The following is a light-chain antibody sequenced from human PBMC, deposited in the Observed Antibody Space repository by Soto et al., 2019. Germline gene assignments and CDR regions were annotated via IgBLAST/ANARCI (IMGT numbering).Light chain of an antibody. CDR3: QQYGSSPWT. CDR1: QSVSSSY. CDR2: GAS. Sequence: EIVFAQSPGTLSLYPGERATLSCRASQSVSSSYLAWYQQKPGQAPRLLIYGASSRATGIPDRFSGSGSGTDFTLTISRLEPEDFAVYYCQQYGSSPWTFGQGTKVDI. V-gene: IGKV3-20*01. J-gene: IGKJ1*01.